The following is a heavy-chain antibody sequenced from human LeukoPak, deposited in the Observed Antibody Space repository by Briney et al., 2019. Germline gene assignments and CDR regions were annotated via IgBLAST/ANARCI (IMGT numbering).Heavy chain of an antibody. D-gene: IGHD3-22*01. CDR1: GGSFSGFY. V-gene: IGHV4-34*01. J-gene: IGHJ3*02. CDR2: IDHSGST. CDR3: ASSEGYYDSSGLTHDAFDI. Sequence: SETLSLTCAVYGGSFSGFYWTWIRQPPGKGPEWIGEIDHSGSTNYNPSLKSRVTISVDTSKNQFSLKLSSVTAADTAVYYCASSEGYYDSSGLTHDAFDIWGQGTMVTVSS.